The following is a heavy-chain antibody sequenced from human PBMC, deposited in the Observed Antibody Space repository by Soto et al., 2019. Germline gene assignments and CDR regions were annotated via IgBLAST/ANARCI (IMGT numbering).Heavy chain of an antibody. J-gene: IGHJ6*02. CDR1: GYTFTRSG. Sequence: QVQLVQSGAEVKKPGASVKVSCKASGYTFTRSGISWVRQAPGQGLEWMGWINGYNVNTNYTQKIQGRITMTTDTTTSTAYMVLMSLRSDDTAVYYCAMMGDLPYSSYGMDVWGQGTTVIVSS. D-gene: IGHD3-16*01. CDR3: AMMGDLPYSSYGMDV. CDR2: INGYNVNT. V-gene: IGHV1-18*01.